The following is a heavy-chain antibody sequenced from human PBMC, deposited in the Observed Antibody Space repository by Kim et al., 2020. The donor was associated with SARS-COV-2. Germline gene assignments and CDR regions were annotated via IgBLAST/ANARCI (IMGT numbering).Heavy chain of an antibody. CDR2: IYPGDSDT. Sequence: GESLKISCKGSGYSFTSYWIGWVRQMPGKGLEWMGIIYPGDSDTRYSPSFQGQVTISADKSISTAYLQWSSLKASDTAMYYCARTVGLDYDFWSGYTSPSYYYGMDVWGQGTTVTVSS. D-gene: IGHD3-3*01. J-gene: IGHJ6*02. V-gene: IGHV5-51*01. CDR1: GYSFTSYW. CDR3: ARTVGLDYDFWSGYTSPSYYYGMDV.